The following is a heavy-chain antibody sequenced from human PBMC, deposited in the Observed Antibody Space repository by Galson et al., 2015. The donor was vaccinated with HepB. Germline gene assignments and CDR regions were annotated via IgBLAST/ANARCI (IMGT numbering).Heavy chain of an antibody. D-gene: IGHD2-2*01. CDR2: ISGGGGST. CDR3: AKDVATSTNFFYYYGMDV. J-gene: IGHJ6*02. CDR1: GFTFSNYA. V-gene: IGHV3-23*01. Sequence: SLRLSCAASGFTFSNYAMSWVRQAPGKGLEWVSAISGGGGSTYYADFVKDRFTLSRDNSKNTLYLQMTSLRAEDTAVYYCAKDVATSTNFFYYYGMDVWGHGTAVIVSS.